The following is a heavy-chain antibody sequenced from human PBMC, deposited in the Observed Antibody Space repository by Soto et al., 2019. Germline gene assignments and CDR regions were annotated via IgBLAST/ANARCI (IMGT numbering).Heavy chain of an antibody. J-gene: IGHJ6*02. V-gene: IGHV5-10-1*01. CDR3: ARESVADNYYYYYGMDV. CDR2: IDPSDSYT. D-gene: IGHD6-19*01. CDR1: GYSFTSYW. Sequence: PGESLKISCKGSGYSFTSYWISWVRQTPGKGLEWMGRIDPSDSYTNYSPSFQGHVTISADKSISTAYLQWSSLKASDTAMYYCARESVADNYYYYYGMDVWGQGTTVTVSS.